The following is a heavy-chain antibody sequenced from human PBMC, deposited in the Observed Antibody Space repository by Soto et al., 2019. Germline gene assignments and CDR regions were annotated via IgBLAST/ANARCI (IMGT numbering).Heavy chain of an antibody. D-gene: IGHD5-12*01. CDR3: VRDNGRGYSGYDWSY. V-gene: IGHV3-21*01. CDR2: ITFSSSYI. J-gene: IGHJ4*02. CDR1: GFTFSSYT. Sequence: GGSLRLSCAASGFTFSSYTMNWVRQAPGKGPEWVSSITFSSSYIYYAASVKGRFSISRDNAQNSLYLQMNSLRAEDTAVYYCVRDNGRGYSGYDWSYWGQGTLVTVSA.